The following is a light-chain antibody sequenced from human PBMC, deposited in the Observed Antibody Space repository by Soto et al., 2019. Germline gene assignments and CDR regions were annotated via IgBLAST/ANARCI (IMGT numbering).Light chain of an antibody. CDR2: AAS. V-gene: IGKV1-9*01. Sequence: IQLTQSPCSLSASIGDRVTITCRAGQGISTFLAWYQQTPRKAPKLLIYAASTLQSGVPSRFSGSGSGTDFTLTISSLQPEDFATYYCQQLHSYPLTFGGGTKVDIK. CDR3: QQLHSYPLT. CDR1: QGISTF. J-gene: IGKJ4*01.